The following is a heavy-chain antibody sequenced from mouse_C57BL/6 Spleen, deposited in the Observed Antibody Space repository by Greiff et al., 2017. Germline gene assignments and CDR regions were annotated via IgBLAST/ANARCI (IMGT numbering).Heavy chain of an antibody. CDR2: INPGSGGT. J-gene: IGHJ2*01. CDR1: GYAFTNYL. Sequence: QVQLQQSGAELVRPGTSVKVSCKASGYAFTNYLIEWVKQRPGQGLEWIGVINPGSGGTNYNEKFKGKATLSADKASSTSYLQLSSLTSEDSAVYFCARGGDITTVDTYLDYWGQGTTLTVSS. CDR3: ARGGDITTVDTYLDY. V-gene: IGHV1-54*01. D-gene: IGHD1-1*01.